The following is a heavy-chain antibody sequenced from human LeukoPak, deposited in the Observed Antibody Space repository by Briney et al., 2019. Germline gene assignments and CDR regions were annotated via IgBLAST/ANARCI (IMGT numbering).Heavy chain of an antibody. CDR2: ISGSGGST. J-gene: IGHJ4*02. V-gene: IGHV3-23*01. Sequence: GGSLRLSCAAPGFTFSSYAMSWVRQAPGKGLEWVSAISGSGGSTYYADSVKGRFTISRDNSKNTLYLQMNSLRAEDTAVYYCAKATYYYDSSGSYHGPFDYWGQGTLVTVSS. CDR3: AKATYYYDSSGSYHGPFDY. D-gene: IGHD3-22*01. CDR1: GFTFSSYA.